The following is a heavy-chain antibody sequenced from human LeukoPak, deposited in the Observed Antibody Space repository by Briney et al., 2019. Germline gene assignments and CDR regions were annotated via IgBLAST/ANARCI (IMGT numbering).Heavy chain of an antibody. J-gene: IGHJ6*02. CDR3: ARDLSMIVVVLAHAPSYYGMDV. CDR1: GYTFTGYY. Sequence: ASVKVSCKASGYTFTGYYMHWVRQAPGQGLEWMGWINPNSCGTNYAHKFQGRVTMTRNTSISTAYMELSRLRPDDTAVYYCARDLSMIVVVLAHAPSYYGMDVWGQGTTVTVSS. V-gene: IGHV1-2*02. CDR2: INPNSCGT. D-gene: IGHD3-22*01.